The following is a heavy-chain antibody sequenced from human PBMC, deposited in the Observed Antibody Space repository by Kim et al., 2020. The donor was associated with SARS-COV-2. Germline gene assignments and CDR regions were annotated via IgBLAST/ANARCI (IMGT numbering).Heavy chain of an antibody. Sequence: SETLSLTCTVSGGSISSGGYYWSWIRQHPGKGLEWIGYIYYSGSTYYNPSLKSRVTISVDTSKNQFSLKLSSVTAADTAVYYCARETGIWFGELLSSVHAFDIWGQGTMATVSS. CDR3: ARETGIWFGELLSSVHAFDI. J-gene: IGHJ3*02. V-gene: IGHV4-31*03. CDR2: IYYSGST. CDR1: GGSISSGGYY. D-gene: IGHD3-10*01.